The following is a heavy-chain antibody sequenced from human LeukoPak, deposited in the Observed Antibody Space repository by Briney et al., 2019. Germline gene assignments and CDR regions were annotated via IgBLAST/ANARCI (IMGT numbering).Heavy chain of an antibody. V-gene: IGHV3-21*06. D-gene: IGHD2-2*01. CDR3: ARAPVVVVPAATPGTSSYYYYKGLDV. Sequence: GGSLRLSCAASGFTFRKNRMPWVRHTPGTGLELVASISSSNNYIFYGESVRGRFTISRDNANNSLSLHINSLSAEDTGVYYCARAPVVVVPAATPGTSSYYYYKGLDVWGQGTTVTVSS. CDR2: ISSSNNYI. J-gene: IGHJ6*02. CDR1: GFTFRKNR.